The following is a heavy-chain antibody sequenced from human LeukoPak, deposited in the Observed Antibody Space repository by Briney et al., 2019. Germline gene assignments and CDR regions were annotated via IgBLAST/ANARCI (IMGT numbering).Heavy chain of an antibody. CDR2: ISGSGGST. CDR1: GFAFSSYA. Sequence: GGSLRLSCAASGFAFSSYAMSWVRQAPGKGLEWVAAISGSGGSTYYADSVKGRFTISRDNSKNTLYLQMKSLRAEDTAVYYCATSRQWLVRYFDYWGQGTLATVSS. D-gene: IGHD6-19*01. J-gene: IGHJ4*02. V-gene: IGHV3-23*01. CDR3: ATSRQWLVRYFDY.